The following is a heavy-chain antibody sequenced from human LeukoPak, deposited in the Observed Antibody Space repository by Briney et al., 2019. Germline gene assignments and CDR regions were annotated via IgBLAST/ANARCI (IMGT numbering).Heavy chain of an antibody. CDR1: GFTFSNAW. D-gene: IGHD3-10*01. J-gene: IGHJ4*02. V-gene: IGHV3-15*01. CDR2: IKSKTDGGTT. CDR3: KSGRGSRAFDY. Sequence: GGSLRLSCAASGFTFSNAWMSWVRQAPGKGLEWVGRIKSKTDGGTTDYAAPVKGRFTIPRDDSKNTLYLQMNSLKTEDTAVYYCKSGRGSRAFDYWGQGTLVTVSS.